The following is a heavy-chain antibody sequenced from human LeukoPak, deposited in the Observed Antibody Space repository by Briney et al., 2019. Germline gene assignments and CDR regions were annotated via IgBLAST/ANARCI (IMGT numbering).Heavy chain of an antibody. CDR3: ARNTSGFKLGDAFDI. V-gene: IGHV3-23*01. Sequence: GGSLRLSCAASGFTFSSYAMTWVRQAPGKGLEWISAISGSAYSTSYADSAKGRFTISRDNSKNTLYLQMNSLRAEDTAIYYCARNTSGFKLGDAFDIWGQGTMVTVSS. CDR1: GFTFSSYA. CDR2: ISGSAYST. D-gene: IGHD3-22*01. J-gene: IGHJ3*02.